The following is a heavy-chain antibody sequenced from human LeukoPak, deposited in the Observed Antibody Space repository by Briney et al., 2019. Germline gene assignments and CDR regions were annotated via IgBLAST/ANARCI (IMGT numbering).Heavy chain of an antibody. D-gene: IGHD2-15*01. V-gene: IGHV3-33*01. J-gene: IGHJ4*02. CDR3: ARDRGYCSGSSCYAYFFGY. Sequence: PGRSLRLSCAASGFTFSSYGMHWVRQAPGKGLEWVAVMWYDGGDKYYTDSVKGRFTISRDNSKNTLYLQMNSLRAEDTAVYYCARDRGYCSGSSCYAYFFGYWGQGTLVTVSS. CDR1: GFTFSSYG. CDR2: MWYDGGDK.